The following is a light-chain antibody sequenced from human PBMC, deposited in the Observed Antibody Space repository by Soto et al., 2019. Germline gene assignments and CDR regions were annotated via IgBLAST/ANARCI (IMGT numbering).Light chain of an antibody. CDR3: QQYGSSRRT. CDR1: QSVSSSY. J-gene: IGKJ1*01. V-gene: IGKV3-20*01. CDR2: GAS. Sequence: EIVLTQSPGTLSLSPGERATLSCRASQSVSSSYLAWYQQKPGQAPRLLIYGASSRATGLPDRFSGSGSGTDFTLTISRLEPEDVAVYYCQQYGSSRRTFGQGTKVEIK.